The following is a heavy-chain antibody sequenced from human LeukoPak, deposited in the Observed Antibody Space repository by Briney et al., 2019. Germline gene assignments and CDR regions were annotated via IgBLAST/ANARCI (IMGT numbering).Heavy chain of an antibody. V-gene: IGHV3-53*01. Sequence: GGSLRLSCAASGFTVSSNYMSWVRQAPGRGLEWVSVIYTVGNTDYADSVKGRFTISRDNSENTLYLQMNSLRAEDTAVYYCAKRGILTGYSSFDYWGQGTLVTVSS. CDR1: GFTVSSNY. J-gene: IGHJ4*02. D-gene: IGHD3-9*01. CDR2: IYTVGNT. CDR3: AKRGILTGYSSFDY.